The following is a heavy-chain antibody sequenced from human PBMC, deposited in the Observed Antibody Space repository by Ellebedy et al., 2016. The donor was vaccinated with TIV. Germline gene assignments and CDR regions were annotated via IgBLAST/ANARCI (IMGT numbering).Heavy chain of an antibody. D-gene: IGHD3-10*01. CDR1: GVSISDYY. V-gene: IGHV4-59*01. CDR2: VYHTGST. J-gene: IGHJ4*02. CDR3: ARDGVEDYFDY. Sequence: MPSETLSLTCSVSGVSISDYYWSWIRQPPGQGLEWIGYVYHTGSTTYNPSLRSRVTLAVDTPKNEFSLKLSSVTTADTAIYYCARDGVEDYFDYWGQGLLVTVSS.